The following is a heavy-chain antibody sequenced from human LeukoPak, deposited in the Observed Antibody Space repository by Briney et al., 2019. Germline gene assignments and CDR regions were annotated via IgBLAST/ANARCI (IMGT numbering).Heavy chain of an antibody. V-gene: IGHV3-53*01. Sequence: GGSLRLSCAASGFTVNNNYMSWVRQAPGKGLEWVSGIYSGGSTYYADSVKGRFTISRDNSKNTLYLQMNSLRAEDTAVYYCAKRGAEVGATVAPGDYWGQGTLVTVSS. J-gene: IGHJ4*02. CDR2: IYSGGST. D-gene: IGHD1-26*01. CDR3: AKRGAEVGATVAPGDY. CDR1: GFTVNNNY.